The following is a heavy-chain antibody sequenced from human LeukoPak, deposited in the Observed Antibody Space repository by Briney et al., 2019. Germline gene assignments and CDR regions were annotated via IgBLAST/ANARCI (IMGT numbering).Heavy chain of an antibody. Sequence: SETLSLTCTVSGGSISSYYWSWIRQPPGKGLEWIGYIYYSGSTNYNPSLKSRVTISVDTSKNQFSLKLSSVTAADTAVYYCAREISRYYDSSGPWGQGTLVTVSS. CDR2: IYYSGST. D-gene: IGHD3-22*01. CDR1: GGSISSYY. CDR3: AREISRYYDSSGP. J-gene: IGHJ4*02. V-gene: IGHV4-59*12.